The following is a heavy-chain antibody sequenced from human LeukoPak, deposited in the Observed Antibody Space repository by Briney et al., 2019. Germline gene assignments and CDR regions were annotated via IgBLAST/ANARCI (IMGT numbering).Heavy chain of an antibody. Sequence: ASVKVSCKASGGTFSSYAISWARQAPGQGLEWMGGIIPIFGTANYAQKFQGRVTITADESTSTAYMELSSLRSEDTAVYYCARDTDIVVVVAARYYYYYGMDVWGQGTTVTVSS. CDR1: GGTFSSYA. J-gene: IGHJ6*02. CDR3: ARDTDIVVVVAARYYYYYGMDV. CDR2: IIPIFGTA. V-gene: IGHV1-69*01. D-gene: IGHD2-15*01.